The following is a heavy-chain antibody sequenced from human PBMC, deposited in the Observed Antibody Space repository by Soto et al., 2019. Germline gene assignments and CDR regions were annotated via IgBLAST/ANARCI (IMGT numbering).Heavy chain of an antibody. CDR3: ARDWYSSGWYGDYYGMDV. D-gene: IGHD6-19*01. Sequence: GASVKVSCKASGGTFSSYTICWVRQAPGQGIEWMGWISAYNGNTNYAQKHQGRVTMTTDTSTRTAYMELRSLRSDDTAVYYCARDWYSSGWYGDYYGMDVWGQGTTVTVSS. CDR1: GGTFSSYT. CDR2: ISAYNGNT. J-gene: IGHJ6*02. V-gene: IGHV1-18*01.